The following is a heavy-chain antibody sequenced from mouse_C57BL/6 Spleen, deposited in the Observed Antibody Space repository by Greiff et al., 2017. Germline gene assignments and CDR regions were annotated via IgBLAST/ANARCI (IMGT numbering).Heavy chain of an antibody. CDR2: INPSNGGT. CDR1: GYTFTSYW. Sequence: QVQLQQPGTELVKPGASVKLSCKASGYTFTSYWMHWVKQRPGQGLEWIGNINPSNGGTNYNEKFKSKATLTVDKSSSTAYMQLSSLTSEDSAVYYWARWRGASSMVPYAMGYWGQGTSVTVSS. D-gene: IGHD2-10*02. CDR3: ARWRGASSMVPYAMGY. V-gene: IGHV1-53*01. J-gene: IGHJ4*01.